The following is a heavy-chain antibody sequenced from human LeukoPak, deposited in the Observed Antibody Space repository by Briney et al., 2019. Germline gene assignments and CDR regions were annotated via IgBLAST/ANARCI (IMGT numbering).Heavy chain of an antibody. CDR3: AREGLDVSTQTHHYGMDV. V-gene: IGHV1-69*04. CDR2: IIPTLGIA. Sequence: GASVKVSCKASGGTFSSYAINWVRQAPGQGLEWMGRIIPTLGIANYGQKFQGRVTISADKSTGTAYMDLSSLRSDDTAEYYCAREGLDVSTQTHHYGMDVWGQGTTVTVSS. CDR1: GGTFSSYA. D-gene: IGHD2-2*01. J-gene: IGHJ6*02.